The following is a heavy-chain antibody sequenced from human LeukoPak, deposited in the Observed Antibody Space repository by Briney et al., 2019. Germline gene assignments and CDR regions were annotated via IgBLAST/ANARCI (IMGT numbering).Heavy chain of an antibody. CDR2: IHTSGST. Sequence: PSETLSLTCTVSGGSISSYYWSWIRQPAGKGLEWIGRIHTSGSTNYNPSLKSRVTMSVDTSKNQFSLKLSSVTAADTAVYYCATLAYCGGDCYWGGWFDPWGQGTLVTVSS. CDR1: GGSISSYY. CDR3: ATLAYCGGDCYWGGWFDP. J-gene: IGHJ5*02. V-gene: IGHV4-4*07. D-gene: IGHD2-21*01.